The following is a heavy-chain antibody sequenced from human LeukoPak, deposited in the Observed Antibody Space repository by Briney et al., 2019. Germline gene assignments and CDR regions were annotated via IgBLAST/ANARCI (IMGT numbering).Heavy chain of an antibody. CDR2: IYYSGST. J-gene: IGHJ4*02. CDR1: GGSISSSSYY. Sequence: SETLSLTCTVSGGSISSSSYYWGWIRQPPGKGLEWIGSIYYSGSTYYNPSLKSRVTISVDTSKNQFSLKLSSVTAADTAVYYCARQAGSPPYYFDSWGQGTLVTVSS. D-gene: IGHD3-10*01. CDR3: ARQAGSPPYYFDS. V-gene: IGHV4-39*01.